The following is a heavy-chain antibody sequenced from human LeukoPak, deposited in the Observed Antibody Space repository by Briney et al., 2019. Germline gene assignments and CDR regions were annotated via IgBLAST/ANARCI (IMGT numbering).Heavy chain of an antibody. J-gene: IGHJ3*02. V-gene: IGHV3-33*06. CDR1: GFTFSSYG. Sequence: PGGSLRLSCAASGFTFSSYGMHWVRQAPGKGLEWVAVIWYDGSNKYYADSVKGRFTISRDNSKNTLYLQMNSLRAEDTAVYYCAKGGDCTNGVCSARHDAFDIWGQGTMVTVSS. CDR3: AKGGDCTNGVCSARHDAFDI. CDR2: IWYDGSNK. D-gene: IGHD2-8*01.